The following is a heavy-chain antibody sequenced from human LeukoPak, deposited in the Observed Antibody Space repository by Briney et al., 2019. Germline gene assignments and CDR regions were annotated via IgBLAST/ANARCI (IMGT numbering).Heavy chain of an antibody. CDR3: ARGGSMDHYYYYYYMDV. CDR1: GGSISSYY. J-gene: IGHJ6*03. Sequence: SETLSLTCAVSGGSISSYYWSWIRQPPGEGLEWIGYIYYSGSTNYNPSLKSRVTISVDTSKNQFSLKLSSVTAADTAVYYCARGGSMDHYYYYYYMDVWGKGTTVTVSS. CDR2: IYYSGST. D-gene: IGHD2/OR15-2a*01. V-gene: IGHV4-59*01.